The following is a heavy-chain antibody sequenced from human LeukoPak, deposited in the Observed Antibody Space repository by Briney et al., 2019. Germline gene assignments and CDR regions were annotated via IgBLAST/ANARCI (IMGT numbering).Heavy chain of an antibody. D-gene: IGHD3-22*01. CDR2: IYSGGST. CDR1: GFTVSSNY. V-gene: IGHV3-53*01. J-gene: IGHJ4*02. Sequence: PGGSLRLSCAASGFTVSSNYMSWVRQAPGKGLEWVSVIYSGGSTYYADSVKGRFTISRDNSKKTLYLQMNSLRAEDTAVYYCARRSDYYDFDCWGQGTLVTVSS. CDR3: ARRSDYYDFDC.